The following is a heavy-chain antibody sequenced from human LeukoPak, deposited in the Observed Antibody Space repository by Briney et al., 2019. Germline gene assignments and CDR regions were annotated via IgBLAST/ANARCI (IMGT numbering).Heavy chain of an antibody. CDR1: GFTFSSYE. CDR3: ARGGSFGY. CDR2: ISSSGSAI. V-gene: IGHV3-48*03. Sequence: GGSLRLSCAASGFTFSSYEMNWVRQAPGKGLEWVSKISSSGSAIYYADSVKGRFTISRDNAKRTLYLQMNSLRVKETAVYYCARGGSFGYWGQGTLVTVSS. D-gene: IGHD3-10*01. J-gene: IGHJ4*02.